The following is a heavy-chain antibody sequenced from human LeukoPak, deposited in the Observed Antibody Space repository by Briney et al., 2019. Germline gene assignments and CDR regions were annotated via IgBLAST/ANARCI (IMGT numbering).Heavy chain of an antibody. CDR1: GYTFTGYY. J-gene: IGHJ4*02. D-gene: IGHD6-19*01. CDR2: INPNSGGT. CDR3: ATRIAVAGFDY. Sequence: ASVTVSCKASGYTFTGYYMHWVRQAPGQGLEWMGWINPNSGGTNYARKFQGRVTMTRDTSISTAYMELSRLRSDDTAVYYCATRIAVAGFDYWGQGTLVTVSS. V-gene: IGHV1-2*02.